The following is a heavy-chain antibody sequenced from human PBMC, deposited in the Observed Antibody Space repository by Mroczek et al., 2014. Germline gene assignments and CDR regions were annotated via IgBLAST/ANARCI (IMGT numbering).Heavy chain of an antibody. J-gene: IGHJ4*02. V-gene: IGHV1-69*04. CDR2: IIPILGIA. CDR3: ARAASNVDTAMVWLDY. D-gene: IGHD5-18*01. CDR1: GGTFSSYT. Sequence: QVQLVQSGAEVKKPGSSVKVSCKASGGTFSSYTISWVRQAPGQGLEWMGRIIPILGIANYAQKFQGRVTITADKSTSTAYMELSSLRSEDTAVYYCARAASNVDTAMVWLDYWGQGTLVTVSS.